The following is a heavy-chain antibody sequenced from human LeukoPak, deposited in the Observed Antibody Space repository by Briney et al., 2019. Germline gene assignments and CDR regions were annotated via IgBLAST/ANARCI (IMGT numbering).Heavy chain of an antibody. V-gene: IGHV3-23*01. CDR3: ARGLYGYGGNYDDDY. J-gene: IGHJ4*02. D-gene: IGHD4-23*01. CDR1: GFTFSSYA. CDR2: ISGSGGST. Sequence: GGSLRLSCAASGFTFSSYAMSWVRQAPGKGLEWVSAISGSGGSTYYADSVKGRFTISRDNSKNTLYLQMNSLRAEDTAVYYCARGLYGYGGNYDDDYWGQGTLVTVSS.